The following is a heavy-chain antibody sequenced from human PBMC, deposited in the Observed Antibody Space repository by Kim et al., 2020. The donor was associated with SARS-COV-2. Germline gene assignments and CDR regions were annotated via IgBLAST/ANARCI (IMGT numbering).Heavy chain of an antibody. V-gene: IGHV1-46*01. J-gene: IGHJ3*02. Sequence: PKFQGRRTMTRDTSTSTVHMELSSLRSEDTAVYYCARDGYSTSSRGAFDIWGQGTMVTVSS. D-gene: IGHD6-13*01. CDR3: ARDGYSTSSRGAFDI.